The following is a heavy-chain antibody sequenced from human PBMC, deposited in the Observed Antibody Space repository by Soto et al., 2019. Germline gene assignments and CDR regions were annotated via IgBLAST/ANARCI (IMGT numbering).Heavy chain of an antibody. CDR2: IWYDGSNP. D-gene: IGHD1-26*01. CDR1: GFTFSNYG. CDR3: ARDSESGADSGWFHP. J-gene: IGHJ5*02. V-gene: IGHV3-33*01. Sequence: LRLSCAASGFTFSNYGMHWVRQAPGKGLEWVAGIWYDGSNPYYADSVKGRFTISRDSSKNTVYLQINSLRAEDTAVFYCARDSESGADSGWFHPCGQGPLVTVSS.